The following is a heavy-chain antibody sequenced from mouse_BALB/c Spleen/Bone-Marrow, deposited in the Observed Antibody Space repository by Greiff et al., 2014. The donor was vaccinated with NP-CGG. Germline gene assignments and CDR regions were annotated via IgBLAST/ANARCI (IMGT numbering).Heavy chain of an antibody. CDR3: ARSSTMYWYFDV. V-gene: IGHV5-2*01. CDR1: EYEFPSHD. D-gene: IGHD2-1*01. Sequence: DVKLVESGGGLVQPGESLKLSCESNEYEFPSHDMSWVRKTPEKRLELVAAINSDGGSTYYPDTMERRFIISRDNTKKTLYLQMSSLRSEDTDLYYCARSSTMYWYFDVWGAGTTVTVSS. CDR2: INSDGGST. J-gene: IGHJ1*01.